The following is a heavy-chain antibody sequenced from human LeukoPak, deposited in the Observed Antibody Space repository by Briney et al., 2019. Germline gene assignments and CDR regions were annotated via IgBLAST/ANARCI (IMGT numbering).Heavy chain of an antibody. V-gene: IGHV4-39*01. Sequence: PSETLSLTCTVSGDSISSSSYYWGWIRQPPGKGLEWIGSIYYSGSTYYNPSLKSRVTISVDTSKNQFSLKLSSVTAADTAVYYCARGPRVGATCAFDIWGRGTMVTVSS. J-gene: IGHJ3*02. CDR1: GDSISSSSYY. D-gene: IGHD1-26*01. CDR2: IYYSGST. CDR3: ARGPRVGATCAFDI.